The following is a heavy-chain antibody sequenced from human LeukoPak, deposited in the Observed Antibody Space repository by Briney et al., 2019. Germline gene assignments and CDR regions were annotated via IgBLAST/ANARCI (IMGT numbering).Heavy chain of an antibody. V-gene: IGHV3-15*01. D-gene: IGHD5-18*01. CDR2: IKSKTDGGTT. CDR1: GGSFSGYY. CDR3: TTDPIQLWY. J-gene: IGHJ4*02. Sequence: ETLSLTCAVYGGSFSGYYWSWVRQAPGKGLEWVGRIKSKTDGGTTDYAAPVKGRFTISRDDSKNTLYLQMNSLKTEDTAVYYCTTDPIQLWYWGQGTLVTVSS.